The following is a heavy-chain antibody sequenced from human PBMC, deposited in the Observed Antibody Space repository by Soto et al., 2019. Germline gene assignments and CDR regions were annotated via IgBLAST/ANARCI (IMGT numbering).Heavy chain of an antibody. Sequence: GGALRVPSAASGFSFSRYPLHYVRQAPGEGLEWGSVISRDGSSKSYGDSLKGRLAVSRENSNKSLFLSMTSLRPAATCLFYCARSRTGGVDDSINCWG. CDR3: ARSRTGGVDDSINC. D-gene: IGHD2-8*02. CDR1: GFSFSRYP. J-gene: IGHJ4*01. V-gene: IGHV3-30*09. CDR2: ISRDGSSK.